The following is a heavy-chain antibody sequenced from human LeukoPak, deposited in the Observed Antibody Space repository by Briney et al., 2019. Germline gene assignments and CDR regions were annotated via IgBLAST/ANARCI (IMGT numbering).Heavy chain of an antibody. CDR2: INWNGGDT. CDR3: AREDDYDKLTGSRLPFFDY. J-gene: IGHJ4*02. D-gene: IGHD3-9*01. Sequence: WGSLRLSCAASGFTFDDYGMSWVRQGPGKGLEWGSGINWNGGDTAYADSVKGRFTISRDNAKNSLFLQMNSLRVEDTALYYCAREDDYDKLTGSRLPFFDYWGQGTLVTVSS. CDR1: GFTFDDYG. V-gene: IGHV3-20*04.